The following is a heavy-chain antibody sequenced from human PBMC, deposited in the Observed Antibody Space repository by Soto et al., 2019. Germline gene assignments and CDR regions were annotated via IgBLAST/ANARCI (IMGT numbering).Heavy chain of an antibody. V-gene: IGHV1-18*01. CDR2: ISAYNAYT. CDR1: GYTFTSYG. Sequence: QVQLVQSGAEVKKPGASVKVSCKASGYTFTSYGITWVRQAPGQGLEWMGWISAYNAYTNYAQNLQGRVTMTTDTPTITAHMELRSLRSDDTAVYYCARSQLLTLAVAGVIDYWGQGTLVTVSS. J-gene: IGHJ4*02. CDR3: ARSQLLTLAVAGVIDY. D-gene: IGHD6-19*01.